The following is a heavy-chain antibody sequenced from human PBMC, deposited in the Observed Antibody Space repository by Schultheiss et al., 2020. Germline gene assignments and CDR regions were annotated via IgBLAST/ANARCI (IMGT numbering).Heavy chain of an antibody. CDR2: IYYSGST. CDR1: GGSISSSSYY. D-gene: IGHD5-24*01. V-gene: IGHV4-39*02. Sequence: SETLSLTCTVSGGSISSSSYYWGWIRQPPGKGLEWIGSIYYSGSTNYNPSLKSRVTISVDTSKNQFSLKLSSVTAADTAVYYCARDGDGYNLSWFDPWGQGTLVTVSS. CDR3: ARDGDGYNLSWFDP. J-gene: IGHJ5*02.